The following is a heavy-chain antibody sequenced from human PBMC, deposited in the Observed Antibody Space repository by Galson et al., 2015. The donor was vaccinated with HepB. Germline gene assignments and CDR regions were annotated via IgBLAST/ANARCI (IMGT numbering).Heavy chain of an antibody. CDR3: ARNVLRYFDWAREDAFDI. CDR1: GGSISSSSYY. CDR2: IYYSGST. J-gene: IGHJ3*02. V-gene: IGHV4-39*01. Sequence: SETLSLTCTVSGGSISSSSYYWGWIRQPPGKGLEWIGSIYYSGSTYYNPSLKSRVTISVDTSKNQFSLKLSSVTAADTAVYYCARNVLRYFDWAREDAFDIWGQGTMVTVSS. D-gene: IGHD3-9*01.